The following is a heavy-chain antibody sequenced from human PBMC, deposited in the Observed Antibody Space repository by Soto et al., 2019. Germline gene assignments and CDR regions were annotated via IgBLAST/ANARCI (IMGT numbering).Heavy chain of an antibody. CDR3: VRDRSPYGNDY. J-gene: IGHJ4*02. Sequence: SETLSLTCTVSGGSISSGDYYWSWIRQPPGKGLEWIGNIYYSGSTYYNPSLKSRITILLDTSKNQFSLKLNSVIAADTAVYYCVRDRSPYGNDYWGQGTLVTVSS. D-gene: IGHD3-10*01. V-gene: IGHV4-30-4*01. CDR1: GGSISSGDYY. CDR2: IYYSGST.